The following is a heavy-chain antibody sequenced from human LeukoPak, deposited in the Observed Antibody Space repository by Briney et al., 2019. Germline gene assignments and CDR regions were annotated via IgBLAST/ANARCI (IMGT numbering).Heavy chain of an antibody. CDR3: ATDGGWYSRDY. J-gene: IGHJ4*02. D-gene: IGHD6-13*01. CDR2: FDTAVGEI. CDR1: RSPLTQLS. Sequence: APVKVSCKVSRSPLTQLSIHRVSQAPGNRLEGMGGFDTAVGEIIYAQKFQGRVTMTEDTTTDTAYMELSSLRSENTAVYYCATDGGWYSRDYWGQGTLVTVPS. V-gene: IGHV1-24*01.